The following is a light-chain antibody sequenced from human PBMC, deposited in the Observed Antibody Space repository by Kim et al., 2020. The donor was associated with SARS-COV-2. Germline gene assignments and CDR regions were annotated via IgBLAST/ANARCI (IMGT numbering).Light chain of an antibody. CDR1: KLVDNY. Sequence: PPSMSVSPGQTATITCSGDKLVDNYACWYQQTPGQSPVLVIFQDNKRPSGIPERFSGSNSGRTATLTIRGTQAVDEADYYCQAWDVFGGGTKLTVL. J-gene: IGLJ3*02. CDR2: QDN. V-gene: IGLV3-1*01. CDR3: QAWDV.